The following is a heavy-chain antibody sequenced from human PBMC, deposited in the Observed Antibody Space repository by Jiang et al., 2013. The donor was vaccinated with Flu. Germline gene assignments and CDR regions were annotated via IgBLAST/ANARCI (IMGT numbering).Heavy chain of an antibody. CDR3: ARHPWEGGSRPFDY. V-gene: IGHV4-59*08. CDR1: GGSISSYY. J-gene: IGHJ4*02. CDR2: IYYSGST. Sequence: PGLVKPSETLSLTCTVSGGSISSYYWSWIRQPPGKGLEWIGYIYYSGSTNYNPSLKSRVTISVDTSKNQFSLKLSSVTAADTAVYYCARHPWEGGSRPFDYWGQGTLVTVSS. D-gene: IGHD1-26*01.